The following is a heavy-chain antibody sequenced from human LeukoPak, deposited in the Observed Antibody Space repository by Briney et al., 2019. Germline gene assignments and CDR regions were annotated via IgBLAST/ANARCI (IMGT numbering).Heavy chain of an antibody. V-gene: IGHV4-61*03. CDR1: GGSISSGGYS. CDR2: IYYSGST. Sequence: PSETLSLTCAVSGGSISSGGYSWSWIRQPPGKGLEWIGHIYYSGSTNYNPSLKSRVTISVDSSRTHFSLKLSSVTAADTAVYYCARGYGDYYFDYWGQGTLVTVSS. CDR3: ARGYGDYYFDY. D-gene: IGHD4-17*01. J-gene: IGHJ4*02.